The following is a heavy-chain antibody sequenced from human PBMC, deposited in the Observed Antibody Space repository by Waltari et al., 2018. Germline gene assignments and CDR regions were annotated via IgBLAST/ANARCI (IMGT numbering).Heavy chain of an antibody. Sequence: EVQLVESGGGLVQPGGSLRLSCAASGFTFSTYWMHWVRQAPGKGLVWDTRINEYGKATTYAESGKVRFTISSDNAKNTMYLQMKSLRPEDTAVYFCTRDLAGRDDSWCQGTLITVSS. D-gene: IGHD6-19*01. CDR1: GFTFSTYW. J-gene: IGHJ5*01. V-gene: IGHV3-74*01. CDR3: TRDLAGRDDS. CDR2: INEYGKAT.